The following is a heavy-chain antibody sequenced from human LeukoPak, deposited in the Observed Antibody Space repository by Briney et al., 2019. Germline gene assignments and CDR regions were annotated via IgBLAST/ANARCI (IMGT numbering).Heavy chain of an antibody. D-gene: IGHD3-9*01. Sequence: PGGSLRLACAASGFILSSQCMSWVRQAPGKGLGWDSSISGRGGSTYYAVSVKGRFTIYRDNSKITLYLQMNSVRPEDTAVDHFAKFDSDILTGTFDHWRQGTLLTVSS. CDR2: ISGRGGST. J-gene: IGHJ4*02. V-gene: IGHV3-23*01. CDR3: AKFDSDILTGTFDH. CDR1: GFILSSQC.